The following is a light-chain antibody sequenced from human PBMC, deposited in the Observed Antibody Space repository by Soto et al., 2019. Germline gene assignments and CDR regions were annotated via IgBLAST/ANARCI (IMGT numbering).Light chain of an antibody. Sequence: EIVMTQSPATPSVSPGEKATLSRRARQSVSSNLAWYQQKPGQAPRLLIYGASTRATGIPARFSGSGSGTEFTLTISSLQSEDFAVYYCQQYNNWPPWTFGQGTK. CDR3: QQYNNWPPWT. CDR1: QSVSSN. CDR2: GAS. J-gene: IGKJ1*01. V-gene: IGKV3-15*01.